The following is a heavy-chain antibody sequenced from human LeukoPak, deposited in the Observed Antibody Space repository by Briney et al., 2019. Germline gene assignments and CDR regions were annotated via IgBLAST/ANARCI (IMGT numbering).Heavy chain of an antibody. CDR2: INPNSGGT. CDR3: ARSTADGSGTYYTLVFDY. Sequence: ASVKVSCKASGYTFTGYYMHWVRQAPGQGLEWMGWINPNSGGTNYAQKFQGWVTMTRDTSISTAYMELSRLRSDDTAVYYCARSTADGSGTYYTLVFDYWGQGTLVTVSS. J-gene: IGHJ4*02. D-gene: IGHD3-10*01. V-gene: IGHV1-2*04. CDR1: GYTFTGYY.